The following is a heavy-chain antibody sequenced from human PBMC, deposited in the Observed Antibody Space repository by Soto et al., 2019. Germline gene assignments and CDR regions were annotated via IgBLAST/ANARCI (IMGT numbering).Heavy chain of an antibody. CDR1: WFPFFSYA. CDR3: AKITGGRGYYYGMDV. CDR2: ITGSGGTT. V-gene: IGHV3-23*01. Sequence: GGALRLSCASPWFPFFSYAMRWGPPAPGKGLEWVSAITGSGGTTYYADSVKGRFTISRDNSKNTLYLQINSLRAEDTAVYYCAKITGGRGYYYGMDVWGQGTTVTVSS. D-gene: IGHD3-10*01. J-gene: IGHJ6*02.